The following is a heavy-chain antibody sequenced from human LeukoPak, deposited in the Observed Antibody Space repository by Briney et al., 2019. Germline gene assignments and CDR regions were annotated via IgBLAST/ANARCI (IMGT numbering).Heavy chain of an antibody. D-gene: IGHD3-10*01. CDR2: IYYSGST. CDR1: VGSIRICY. Sequence: PSETLSLTCTVWVGSIRICYWSWIRRPPGKGLEGRGDIYYSGSTNSNPSLKSRVTISVDTSKNQFSLKLTSVTAADTAVYYCASHTYYYGSGLTFDYWGQGTLVTVSS. V-gene: IGHV4-59*08. CDR3: ASHTYYYGSGLTFDY. J-gene: IGHJ4*02.